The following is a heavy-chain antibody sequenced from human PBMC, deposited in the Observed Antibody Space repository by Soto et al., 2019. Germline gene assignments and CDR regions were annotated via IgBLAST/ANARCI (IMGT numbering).Heavy chain of an antibody. V-gene: IGHV4-31*03. CDR3: AREDGDFNWFDP. J-gene: IGHJ5*02. Sequence: SETLSLTCTVSGGSIXSGGYYWSWIRQHPGKGLEWIGYIYYSGSTYYNPSLKSRVTISVDTSKNQFSLKLSSVTAADTAVYYCAREDGDFNWFDPWGQGTLVTVSS. CDR2: IYYSGST. CDR1: GGSIXSGGYY. D-gene: IGHD3-10*01.